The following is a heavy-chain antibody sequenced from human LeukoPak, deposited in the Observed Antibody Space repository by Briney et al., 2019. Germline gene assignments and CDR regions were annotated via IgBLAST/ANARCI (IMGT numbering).Heavy chain of an antibody. V-gene: IGHV4-39*01. CDR2: IYYSEST. Sequence: SETLSLTCTVSGGSISSSGYYWGWIRLPPGKGLEWIGSIYYSESTYYNPSLKSRVTISVDTSKNQFSLKLSSVTAADTAVYYCARLRESGSYLGYFDCWGQGTLVTVSS. J-gene: IGHJ4*02. CDR3: ARLRESGSYLGYFDC. D-gene: IGHD3-10*01. CDR1: GGSISSSGYY.